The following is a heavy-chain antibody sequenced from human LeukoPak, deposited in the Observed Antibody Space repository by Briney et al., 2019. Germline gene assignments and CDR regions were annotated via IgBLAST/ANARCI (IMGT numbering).Heavy chain of an antibody. Sequence: GGSLRLSCAASGFTFTKYWMTWVRQAPGKGLEWVGNIKQDGSDKNYMDSVKGRFTISRDNSKNTLYLQMNSLRAEDTAVYYCAKDGSWYFDYWGQGTLVTVSS. V-gene: IGHV3-7*01. D-gene: IGHD6-13*01. CDR3: AKDGSWYFDY. CDR2: IKQDGSDK. J-gene: IGHJ4*02. CDR1: GFTFTKYW.